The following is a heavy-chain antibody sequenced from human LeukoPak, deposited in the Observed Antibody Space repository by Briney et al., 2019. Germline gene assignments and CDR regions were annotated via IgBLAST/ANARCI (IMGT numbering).Heavy chain of an antibody. CDR3: ARDQGYYDSSELGDY. Sequence: GASVKVSCKASGYTFTGYYMHWVRQAPGQGLEWMGWINPNSGGTNYAQKFQGRVTMTRDTSISTAYMELSRLRSDDTAVYYCARDQGYYDSSELGDYWGQGTLVTVSS. CDR2: INPNSGGT. CDR1: GYTFTGYY. V-gene: IGHV1-2*02. D-gene: IGHD3-22*01. J-gene: IGHJ4*02.